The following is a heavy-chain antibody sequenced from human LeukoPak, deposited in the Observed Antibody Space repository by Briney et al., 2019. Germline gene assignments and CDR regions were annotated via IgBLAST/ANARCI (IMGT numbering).Heavy chain of an antibody. Sequence: GGSLRGSCAASGFTFSSYWMSWVRQAPGKGLEWVANIKDDGSEKYYVDSVKGRFTISRDDAKNSLYLQMNSLRAEDTAVYYCARARDSSWDYWGQGTLVTVSS. J-gene: IGHJ4*02. V-gene: IGHV3-7*03. CDR2: IKDDGSEK. D-gene: IGHD6-13*01. CDR1: GFTFSSYW. CDR3: ARARDSSWDY.